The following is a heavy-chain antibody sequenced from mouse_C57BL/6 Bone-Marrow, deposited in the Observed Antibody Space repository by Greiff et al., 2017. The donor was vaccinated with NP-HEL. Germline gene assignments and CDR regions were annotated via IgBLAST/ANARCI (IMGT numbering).Heavy chain of an antibody. Sequence: VQLQQSDAELVKPGASVKISCKVSGYTFTDHTIHWMKQRPEQGLEWIGYIYPRDGSTKYNEKFKGKATLTADKSSSTTYLQLNSLTSEDSAVYFCARDDYDTHWYFDVWGTGTTVTVSS. CDR2: IYPRDGST. V-gene: IGHV1-78*01. D-gene: IGHD2-4*01. CDR3: ARDDYDTHWYFDV. CDR1: GYTFTDHT. J-gene: IGHJ1*03.